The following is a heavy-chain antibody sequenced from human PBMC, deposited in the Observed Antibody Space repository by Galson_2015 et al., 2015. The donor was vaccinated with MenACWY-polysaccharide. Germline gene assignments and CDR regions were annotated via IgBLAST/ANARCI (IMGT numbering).Heavy chain of an antibody. J-gene: IGHJ3*01. D-gene: IGHD3-10*02. CDR1: GLKFRGSG. V-gene: IGHV3-33*01. Sequence: SLRLSCAASGLKFRGSGMHWVRQAPGKGLEWVAGIQYDGSQKQYIDAVKGRFTISRDNSKNTLYLEMNSLRAEDTALYYCAREGSRIVFHAFDVWGQGTMVTVSS. CDR3: AREGSRIVFHAFDV. CDR2: IQYDGSQK.